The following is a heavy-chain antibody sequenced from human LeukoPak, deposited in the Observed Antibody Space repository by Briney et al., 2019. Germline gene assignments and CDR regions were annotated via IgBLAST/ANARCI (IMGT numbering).Heavy chain of an antibody. J-gene: IGHJ4*02. CDR2: IYYSGST. D-gene: IGHD5-18*01. Sequence: KTSETLSLTCAASGGSISSSSYYWGWIRQPPGKGLEWIGSIYYSGSTYYNLSLKSRVTISVDTSKNQFSLKLSSVTAADTAVYYCASGYSYGYDYWGQGTLVTVSS. CDR3: ASGYSYGYDY. CDR1: GGSISSSSYY. V-gene: IGHV4-39*01.